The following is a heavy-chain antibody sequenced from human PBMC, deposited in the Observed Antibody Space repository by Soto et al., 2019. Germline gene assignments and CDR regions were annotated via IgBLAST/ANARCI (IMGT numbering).Heavy chain of an antibody. CDR1: GYTFTGYY. Sequence: QVQLVQSGAEVKKPGASVKVSCKASGYTFTGYYMHWVRQAPGQGLEWMGWINPNSGGTNYAQKFQGGVNMTRDTSISTAYMELSTLRSDDTAVYYCARALFPQIAAAGTGAFDIWGQGTMVTVSS. CDR2: INPNSGGT. J-gene: IGHJ3*02. V-gene: IGHV1-2*02. D-gene: IGHD6-13*01. CDR3: ARALFPQIAAAGTGAFDI.